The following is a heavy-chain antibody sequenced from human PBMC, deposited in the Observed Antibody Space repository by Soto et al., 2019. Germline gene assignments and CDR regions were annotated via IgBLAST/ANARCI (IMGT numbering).Heavy chain of an antibody. CDR2: MNPNSGNT. CDR1: GYTFATYD. V-gene: IGHV1-8*01. D-gene: IGHD2-21*01. J-gene: IGHJ5*01. Sequence: QVQLVQSGAEVKTPGASVKVSCKASGYTFATYDINWVRQAPGQGLEWMGWMNPNSGNTGYAQKFQGRLTMTRDPALSVAHMELSSLRNEDTAVYYCARSDGYNFNWLDSWGQGTQVTVSA. CDR3: ARSDGYNFNWLDS.